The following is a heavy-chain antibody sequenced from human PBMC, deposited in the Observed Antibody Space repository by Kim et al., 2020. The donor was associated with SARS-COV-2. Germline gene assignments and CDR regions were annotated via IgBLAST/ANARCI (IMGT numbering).Heavy chain of an antibody. V-gene: IGHV4-34*01. CDR1: GGSFSGYY. Sequence: SETLSLTCAVYGGSFSGYYWSWIRQPPGKGLEWIGEINHSGSTNYNPSLKSRVTISVDTSKNQFSLKLSSVTAADTAVYYCARGVGMRTWAAAVLYYYYMDGWGEGTTVTVSS. D-gene: IGHD6-13*01. J-gene: IGHJ6*03. CDR2: INHSGST. CDR3: ARGVGMRTWAAAVLYYYYMDG.